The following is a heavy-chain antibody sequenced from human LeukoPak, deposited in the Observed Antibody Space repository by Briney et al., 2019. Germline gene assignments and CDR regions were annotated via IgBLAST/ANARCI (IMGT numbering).Heavy chain of an antibody. V-gene: IGHV5-51*01. J-gene: IGHJ4*02. CDR1: GSSFTSYW. CDR3: ARQGSLGYCSSTSCYTDY. Sequence: GVSLKISCKGSGSSFTSYWIGWVRPMPGKGLEWMGIIYPGDSDTRYSPSFQGQVTISADKSISTAYLQWSSLKASDTAMYYCARQGSLGYCSSTSCYTDYWGQGTLVTVSS. D-gene: IGHD2-2*02. CDR2: IYPGDSDT.